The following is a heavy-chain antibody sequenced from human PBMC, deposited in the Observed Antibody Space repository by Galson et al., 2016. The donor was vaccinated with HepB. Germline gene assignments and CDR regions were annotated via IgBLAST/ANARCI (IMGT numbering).Heavy chain of an antibody. J-gene: IGHJ4*02. CDR1: GYSFTDYW. D-gene: IGHD3-22*01. CDR3: ARHVHSSSSGADDF. CDR2: IDPRDSYI. V-gene: IGHV5-10-1*01. Sequence: QSGAEVKKPGESPRISCQASGYSFTDYWITWVRQMPGKGLEWMGRIDPRDSYINYSPSFQGRVTISVDRSISAAYLQWSRLRASDTATYYCARHVHSSSSGADDFWGQGSLVTVSS.